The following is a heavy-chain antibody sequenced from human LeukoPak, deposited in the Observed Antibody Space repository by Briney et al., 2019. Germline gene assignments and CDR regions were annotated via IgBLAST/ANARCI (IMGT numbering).Heavy chain of an antibody. J-gene: IGHJ3*02. CDR2: ISSSSSYI. CDR3: VKGDTAMVNFDAFDI. CDR1: GFTFSSYS. V-gene: IGHV3-21*01. Sequence: GGSLRLSCAASGFTFSSYSMNWVRQAPGKGLEWVSSISSSSSYIYYADSVKGRFTISRDNAKNSLYLQMNSLRAEDTAVYYCVKGDTAMVNFDAFDIWGQGTMVTVSS. D-gene: IGHD5-18*01.